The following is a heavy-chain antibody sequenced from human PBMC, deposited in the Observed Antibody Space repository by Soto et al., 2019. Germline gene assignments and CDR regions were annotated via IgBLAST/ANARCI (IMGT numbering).Heavy chain of an antibody. J-gene: IGHJ4*02. V-gene: IGHV3-33*01. D-gene: IGHD3-10*01. CDR2: IWYDGSNK. CDR1: GFTFSSYG. Sequence: QVQLVESGGGVVQPGRSLRLSCAASGFTFSSYGMHWVRQAPVKGLEWVAVIWYDGSNKYYAYSVKGRFTISRDNSKNTLYLQMNSLRAEDTAVYYCARESITMVRGVDYWGQGTLVNVSS. CDR3: ARESITMVRGVDY.